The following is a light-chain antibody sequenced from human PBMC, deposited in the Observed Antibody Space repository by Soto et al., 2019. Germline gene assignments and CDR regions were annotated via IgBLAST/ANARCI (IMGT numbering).Light chain of an antibody. V-gene: IGKV1-27*01. J-gene: IGKJ1*01. CDR2: GAS. CDR3: QKYNSFPLT. Sequence: NQMTQSPSSLSASVGDSVTITCRASLGIGKFLAWYQQRPGKVPKLLIYGASTLQSGVPSRFSGRGSVRDFTLNISSLQPEDVATYYCQKYNSFPLTFGQGTKVELK. CDR1: LGIGKF.